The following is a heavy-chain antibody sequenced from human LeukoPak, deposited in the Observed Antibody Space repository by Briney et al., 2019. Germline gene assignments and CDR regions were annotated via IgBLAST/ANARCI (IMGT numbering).Heavy chain of an antibody. Sequence: SETLSLTCTVSGGSINSSSYYWGWIRQPPGKGLEVIGSICYSGSTYYNPSLKSLVTISVDTSKNQFSLKLSSVTAADTAVYYCARGRRSHLVGYWGQGTLATVTS. D-gene: IGHD2-2*01. J-gene: IGHJ4*02. CDR1: GGSINSSSYY. CDR3: ARGRRSHLVGY. CDR2: ICYSGST. V-gene: IGHV4-39*07.